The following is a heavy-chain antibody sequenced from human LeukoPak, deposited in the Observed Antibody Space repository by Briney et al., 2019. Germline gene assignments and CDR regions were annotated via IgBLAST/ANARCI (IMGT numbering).Heavy chain of an antibody. V-gene: IGHV4-39*07. D-gene: IGHD2-2*01. J-gene: IGHJ5*02. Sequence: SETLSLTCTVSGGSISSSSFYWGWIRQPPGKGLEWIGSIYYSGSTYYNPSLKPRVTISVTTSKHQFSLKLSSVTAADTAVYFCASRGGCSSTSCNNWFDPWGQGTLVTVSS. CDR2: IYYSGST. CDR1: GGSISSSSFY. CDR3: ASRGGCSSTSCNNWFDP.